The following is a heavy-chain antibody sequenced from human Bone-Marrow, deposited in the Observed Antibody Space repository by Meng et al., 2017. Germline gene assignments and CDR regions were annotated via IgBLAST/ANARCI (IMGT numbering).Heavy chain of an antibody. D-gene: IGHD6-13*01. CDR2: ISYDGSNR. CDR3: AKDDTGYSSSRYRYYYYGMDV. Sequence: GESLKISCAASGFTFSSYAMHWVRQAPGKGLEWVAVISYDGSNRYYADYVKGRFTISRDNSKNTLYLQMNSLRAENTAVYYCAKDDTGYSSSRYRYYYYGMDVWGQGTTVTVSS. CDR1: GFTFSSYA. V-gene: IGHV3-30*04. J-gene: IGHJ6*02.